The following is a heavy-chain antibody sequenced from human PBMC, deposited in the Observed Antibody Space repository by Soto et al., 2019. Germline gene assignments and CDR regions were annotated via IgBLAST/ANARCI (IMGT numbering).Heavy chain of an antibody. Sequence: QVQLVQSGAEVKKPGASVKVSCKASGYTFTGYYMHWVRQAPGQGLERMGWINPNSGGTNYAQKFQGWVTMTRDTSISTAYMELSRLRSDDTAVYYCARDRKRYFDWLSRGPYAFDIWGQGTMVTVSS. J-gene: IGHJ3*02. D-gene: IGHD3-9*01. CDR3: ARDRKRYFDWLSRGPYAFDI. CDR1: GYTFTGYY. CDR2: INPNSGGT. V-gene: IGHV1-2*04.